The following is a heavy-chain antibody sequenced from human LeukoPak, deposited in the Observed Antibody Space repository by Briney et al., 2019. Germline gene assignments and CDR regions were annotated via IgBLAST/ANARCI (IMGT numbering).Heavy chain of an antibody. D-gene: IGHD3-9*01. J-gene: IGHJ3*02. CDR3: AKVGADDFDWLSAGAFDI. CDR1: GFTFSSYA. V-gene: IGHV3-23*01. Sequence: GGSLRLSCAASGFTFSSYAMSWVRQAPGKGLEWVSAISGSGGSTYYADSVKGRFTISRDNSKNTPYLQMNSLRAEDTAVYYCAKVGADDFDWLSAGAFDIWGQGTMVTVSS. CDR2: ISGSGGST.